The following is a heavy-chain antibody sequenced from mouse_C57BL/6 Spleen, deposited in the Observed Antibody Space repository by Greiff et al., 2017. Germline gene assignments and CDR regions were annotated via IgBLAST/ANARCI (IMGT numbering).Heavy chain of an antibody. CDR1: GFTFTDYY. Sequence: DVKLVESGGGLVQPGGSLSLSCAASGFTFTDYYMSWVRQPPGKALEWLGFIRNKANGYTTEYSASVKGRFTISRDNSQSILYLQMNALRAEDSATYYCAQGSSYPFAYWGQGTLVTVSA. J-gene: IGHJ3*01. V-gene: IGHV7-3*01. CDR3: AQGSSYPFAY. D-gene: IGHD1-1*01. CDR2: IRNKANGYTT.